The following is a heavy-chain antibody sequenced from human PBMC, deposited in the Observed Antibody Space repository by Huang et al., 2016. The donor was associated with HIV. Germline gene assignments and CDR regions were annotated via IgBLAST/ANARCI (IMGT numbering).Heavy chain of an antibody. Sequence: QVQLVQSGAEVKKPGSSVKVSCKASGGSFRNVAIGWVRQAPGQGLEWMGWIIPTLGTANYAQKFQGRVTIIADESTSTAYMELSSLRSEDTAVYYCATVDYYDTSGPQRGYFDNWGQGTLVTVSS. V-gene: IGHV1-69*01. CDR1: GGSFRNVA. J-gene: IGHJ4*02. CDR2: IIPTLGTA. D-gene: IGHD3-22*01. CDR3: ATVDYYDTSGPQRGYFDN.